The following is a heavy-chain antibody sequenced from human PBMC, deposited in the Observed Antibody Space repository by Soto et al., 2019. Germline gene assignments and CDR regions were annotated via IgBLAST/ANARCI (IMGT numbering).Heavy chain of an antibody. J-gene: IGHJ4*02. CDR2: VYYTGST. CDR1: GGSMSGYY. V-gene: IGHV4-59*01. Sequence: SETLSLTCRVSGGSMSGYYWSWIRQAPGKGLEWIGYVYYTGSTNYNPSLQSRVTISVDTSNKQFSLSQRLVTAADTAVYFCARSIAVPSSHIDHWGQGIRVTVSS. CDR3: ARSIAVPSSHIDH. D-gene: IGHD6-6*01.